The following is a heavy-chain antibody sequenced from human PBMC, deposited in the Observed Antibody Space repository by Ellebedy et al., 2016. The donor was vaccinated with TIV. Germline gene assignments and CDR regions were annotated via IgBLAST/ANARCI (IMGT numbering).Heavy chain of an antibody. J-gene: IGHJ6*02. V-gene: IGHV3-74*01. CDR3: ARDPTNFSSGWQYHYGLDV. CDR1: GFTFDKYW. D-gene: IGHD3-22*01. Sequence: GGSLRLXXAASGFTFDKYWMHWVRQAPGEGLVWVLRLYSDGSGASYADSVKGRFTISRDNAKSTLFLQMESLKVEDTAVYFCARDPTNFSSGWQYHYGLDVWGQGTTVTVSS. CDR2: LYSDGSGA.